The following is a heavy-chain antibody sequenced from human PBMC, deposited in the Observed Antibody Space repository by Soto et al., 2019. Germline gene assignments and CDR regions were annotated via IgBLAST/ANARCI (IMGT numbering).Heavy chain of an antibody. V-gene: IGHV2-5*02. CDR2: LYWDDDK. CDR3: AHSVVAGLGYYFDY. Sequence: QITLKESGPTLVKPTQTLTLTCTFSGFSLSSTRVAVGWIRQPPGKALEWLALLYWDDDKRYSPFLKSRLTLTKDTSKNQVVLTMTTMDTVDTATYYCAHSVVAGLGYYFDYWGQGTLVTVSS. D-gene: IGHD6-19*01. CDR1: GFSLSSTRVA. J-gene: IGHJ4*02.